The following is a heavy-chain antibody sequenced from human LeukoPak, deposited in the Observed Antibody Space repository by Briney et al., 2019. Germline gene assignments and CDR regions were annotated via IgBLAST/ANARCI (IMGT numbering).Heavy chain of an antibody. J-gene: IGHJ6*02. V-gene: IGHV1-18*01. D-gene: IGHD2-2*01. CDR2: ISAYNGNT. Sequence: ASVKVSCKASGYTFTSYGISWVRQAPGQGLEGMGWISAYNGNTNYAQKLQGRVTMTTDTSTSTAYMELRSLRSDDTAVYYCARRIVVVPAGTPYYYYGMDVWGQGTTVTVSS. CDR1: GYTFTSYG. CDR3: ARRIVVVPAGTPYYYYGMDV.